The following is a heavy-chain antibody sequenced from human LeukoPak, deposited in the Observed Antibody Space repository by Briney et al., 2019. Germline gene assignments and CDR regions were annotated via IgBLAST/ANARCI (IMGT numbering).Heavy chain of an antibody. J-gene: IGHJ4*02. V-gene: IGHV1-18*01. CDR3: ARLGYYGSGSYPDY. CDR1: GYTFTTYDITYG. CDR2: INPYNGNT. Sequence: ASVKVSCKASGYTFTTYDITYGISWVRQAPGQGLEWMGWINPYNGNTKYEQKLQGRVTMTTDTSTSTAYMELRSLRSDDTAVYYCARLGYYGSGSYPDYWGQGTLVTASS. D-gene: IGHD3-10*01.